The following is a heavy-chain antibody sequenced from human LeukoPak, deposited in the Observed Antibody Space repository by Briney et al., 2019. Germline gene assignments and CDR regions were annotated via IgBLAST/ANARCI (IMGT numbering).Heavy chain of an antibody. CDR1: GFTFSSYA. D-gene: IGHD2-2*02. CDR3: AKALLYNYFDY. V-gene: IGHV3-30-3*01. Sequence: PGGSLRLSCAASGFTFSSYAMHWVRQAPGKGLQWVAVISYDGSNKYYADSVKGRFTISRDNSKNTLYLQMNSLRAEDTAVYYCAKALLYNYFDYWGQGTLVTVSS. CDR2: ISYDGSNK. J-gene: IGHJ4*02.